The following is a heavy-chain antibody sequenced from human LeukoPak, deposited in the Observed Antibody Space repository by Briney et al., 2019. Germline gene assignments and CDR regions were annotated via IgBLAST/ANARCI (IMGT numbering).Heavy chain of an antibody. CDR1: GYTFTSYG. CDR2: ISAYNGNT. D-gene: IGHD3-22*01. J-gene: IGHJ4*02. V-gene: IGHV1-18*01. CDR3: ASFNYYDSSGYQGPFDY. Sequence: GASVKVSCKASGYTFTSYGISWVRQAPGQGLEWMGWISAYNGNTNYAQKLQGRVTMTTDTSTSTAYMELSSLRSEDTAVYYCASFNYYDSSGYQGPFDYWGQGTLVTVSS.